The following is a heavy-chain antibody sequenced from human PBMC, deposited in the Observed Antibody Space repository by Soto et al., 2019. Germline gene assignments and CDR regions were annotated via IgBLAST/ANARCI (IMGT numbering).Heavy chain of an antibody. CDR3: AREFLSLSSTWREHFQP. D-gene: IGHD6-6*01. V-gene: IGHV4-31*03. J-gene: IGHJ1*01. CDR2: IYHSGST. Sequence: SETLSLTCTVSGGSISSGGYYWSWIRQHPGKGVEWIGHIYHSGSTKYNPSLKSRLTISVDTSKNQFSLKLSSVTAADTAVYYCAREFLSLSSTWREHFQPWGQGTLVTVSS. CDR1: GGSISSGGYY.